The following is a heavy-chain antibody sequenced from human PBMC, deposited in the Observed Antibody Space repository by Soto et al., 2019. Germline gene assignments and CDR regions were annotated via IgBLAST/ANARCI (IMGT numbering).Heavy chain of an antibody. D-gene: IGHD3-3*01. V-gene: IGHV4-30-2*05. Sequence: PSETLSLTCAVSGGSISSGGYSWSWIRQPPGKGLDWIGYIYHSGSTYYNPSLKSRVTISVDTSKNQFSLKLSSVTAADTAVYYCARDMSFGFGVVRGPLRATHFSAQRSSDL. CDR1: GGSISSGGYS. CDR2: IYHSGST. CDR3: ARDMSFGFGVVRGPLRATHFSAQRSSDL. J-gene: IGHJ2*01.